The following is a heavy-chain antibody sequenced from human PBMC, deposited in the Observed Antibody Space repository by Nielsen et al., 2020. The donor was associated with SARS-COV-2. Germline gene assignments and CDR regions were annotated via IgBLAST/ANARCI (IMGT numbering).Heavy chain of an antibody. CDR3: AVYYYGSGSYDDY. CDR2: IYHSGST. CDR1: GGSISSSNW. Sequence: SETLPLTCAVSGGSISSSNWWSWVRQPPGKGLEWIGEIYHSGSTNYNPSLKSRVTISVDKSKNQFSLKLSSVTAADTAVYYCAVYYYGSGSYDDYWGQGTLVTVSS. V-gene: IGHV4-4*02. J-gene: IGHJ4*02. D-gene: IGHD3-10*01.